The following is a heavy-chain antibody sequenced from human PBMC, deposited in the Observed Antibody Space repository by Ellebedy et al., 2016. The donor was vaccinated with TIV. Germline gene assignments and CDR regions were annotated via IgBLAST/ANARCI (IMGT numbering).Heavy chain of an antibody. Sequence: PGGSLRLSCAASGFSFRSYWMSWVRQAPGKGLEWVANIYQDGGVQYYVDSVKGRFTVSRDNAQNSLYLQMNSLRVEDTAVYYCARRASYGDYAVQVNSWFDPWGQGTLVTVSS. CDR3: ARRASYGDYAVQVNSWFDP. D-gene: IGHD4-17*01. CDR2: IYQDGGVQ. CDR1: GFSFRSYW. J-gene: IGHJ5*02. V-gene: IGHV3-7*01.